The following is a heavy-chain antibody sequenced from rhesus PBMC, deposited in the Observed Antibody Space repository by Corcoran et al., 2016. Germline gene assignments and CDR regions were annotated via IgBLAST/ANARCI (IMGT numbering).Heavy chain of an antibody. CDR1: GGSISGYW. CDR2: IGGSSGRT. Sequence: QVQLQESGPGLVKPSETLSLTCAVSGGSISGYWWGWSRQPPGEGLEWIGYIGGSSGRTYDNPSRKGRVTISTDTSKNQFSLKLSSVTAADTAVYYCAIQDTVMPIDYWGQGVLVTVSS. D-gene: IGHD4-23*01. CDR3: AIQDTVMPIDY. J-gene: IGHJ4*01. V-gene: IGHV4-165*01.